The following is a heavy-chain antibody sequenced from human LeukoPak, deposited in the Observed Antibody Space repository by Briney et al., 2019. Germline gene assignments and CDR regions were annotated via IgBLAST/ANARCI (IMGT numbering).Heavy chain of an antibody. Sequence: GGSLRLSCAASGFTFSSYGMTWVRQAPGKGLEWVSYISSSSSTIYYADSVKGRFTISRDNAKNSLYLQMNSLRDEDTAVYYCASRPRFDTRGYYVDYWGQGSLVTVSS. CDR1: GFTFSSYG. CDR3: ASRPRFDTRGYYVDY. CDR2: ISSSSSTI. V-gene: IGHV3-48*02. D-gene: IGHD3-22*01. J-gene: IGHJ4*02.